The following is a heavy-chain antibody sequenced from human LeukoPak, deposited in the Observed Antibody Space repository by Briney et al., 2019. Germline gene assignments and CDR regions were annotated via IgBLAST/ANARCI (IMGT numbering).Heavy chain of an antibody. Sequence: GGSLRLSCAASGFTFTSYAMSWVRQAPGKGLEWVSVIYSGGSTYYADSVKGRFTISRDNSKNTLYLQMNSLRAEDTAVYYCARDGITLFDYWGQGTLVTVSS. CDR2: IYSGGST. J-gene: IGHJ4*02. D-gene: IGHD3-16*01. V-gene: IGHV3-66*01. CDR3: ARDGITLFDY. CDR1: GFTFTSYA.